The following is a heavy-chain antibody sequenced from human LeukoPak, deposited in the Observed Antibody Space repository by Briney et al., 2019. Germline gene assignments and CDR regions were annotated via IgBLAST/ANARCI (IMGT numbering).Heavy chain of an antibody. CDR1: GGSVSSGSYY. V-gene: IGHV4-61*01. J-gene: IGHJ3*02. CDR2: IYYSGST. Sequence: TPSETLSLTRTVSGGSVSSGSYYRSWIRQPPGKGLEWIGYIYYSGSTNYNPSLKSRVTISVDTSKNQFSLKLSSVTAADTAVYYCVAYGVDAFDIWGQGTMVTVSS. CDR3: VAYGVDAFDI. D-gene: IGHD3-10*01.